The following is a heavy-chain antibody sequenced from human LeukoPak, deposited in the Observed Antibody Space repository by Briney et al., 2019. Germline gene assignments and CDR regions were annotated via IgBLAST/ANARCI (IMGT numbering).Heavy chain of an antibody. CDR1: GGSFSRYS. Sequence: SETLSLTCAVYGGSFSRYSWSWIRQHPGKGLEWIGYIYYSGSTYYNPSLKSRVVISVDTSKNQFSLKLKSVTAADTAVYYCARDRRWLRFHGFDIWGQGTMVTVSS. CDR3: ARDRRWLRFHGFDI. CDR2: IYYSGST. J-gene: IGHJ3*02. V-gene: IGHV4-31*11. D-gene: IGHD5-12*01.